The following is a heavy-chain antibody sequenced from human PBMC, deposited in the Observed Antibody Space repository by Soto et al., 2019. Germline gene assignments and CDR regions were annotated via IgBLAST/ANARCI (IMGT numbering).Heavy chain of an antibody. D-gene: IGHD3-10*01. Sequence: QLHLVQSGAEVKKAGSSVKVSCKASGGTVSSYAITWVRQAPGKGLEWMGDIIPIFVSAHYAPKFQGRITITADESTSTAYMELSGLTSEATAIYYCARDVSSDTTGFRGYDLWGQGTQVTVSS. CDR1: GGTVSSYA. CDR3: ARDVSSDTTGFRGYDL. J-gene: IGHJ4*02. CDR2: IIPIFVSA. V-gene: IGHV1-69*01.